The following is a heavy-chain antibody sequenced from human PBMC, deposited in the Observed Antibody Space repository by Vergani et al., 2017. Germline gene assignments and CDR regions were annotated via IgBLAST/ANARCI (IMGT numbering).Heavy chain of an antibody. Sequence: QVQLQESGPGLVKPSETLSLTCTVSGGSVSSGSYYWSWIRQPAGKGLEWIGYIYYSGSTNYNPSLKSRVTISVDTSKNQFSLKLSSVTAADTAVYYCARDLKEAGGACDIWGQGTMVTVSS. V-gene: IGHV4-61*10. J-gene: IGHJ3*02. CDR1: GGSVSSGSYY. CDR2: IYYSGST. CDR3: ARDLKEAGGACDI. D-gene: IGHD6-13*01.